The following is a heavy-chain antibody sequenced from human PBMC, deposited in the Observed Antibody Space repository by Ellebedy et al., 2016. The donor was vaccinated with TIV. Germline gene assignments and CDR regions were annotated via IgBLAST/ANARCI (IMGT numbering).Heavy chain of an antibody. Sequence: GGSLRLSCAASGFTFSSYWMHWVRQAPGKELVWVSRMNTDGSSISYADSVKGRFTISRDNAKNTLYLQMNSLRAEDTAVYYCARGGLPAAKDFWGQGTLVTVSS. CDR1: GFTFSSYW. D-gene: IGHD2-2*01. J-gene: IGHJ4*02. CDR3: ARGGLPAAKDF. CDR2: MNTDGSSI. V-gene: IGHV3-74*01.